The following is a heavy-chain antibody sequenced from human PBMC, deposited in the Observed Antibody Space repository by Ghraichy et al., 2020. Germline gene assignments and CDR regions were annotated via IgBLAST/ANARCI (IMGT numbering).Heavy chain of an antibody. Sequence: GGSLRLSCAASGFTFSTYAMSWFRQAPGKGLEWVSTIGGSMTNTYYADSVKGRFTISRDNSKNTVYLQVNSLRAEDTALYYCTSNYESFGLADYWGQGALVTGSS. J-gene: IGHJ4*02. D-gene: IGHD3-22*01. CDR2: IGGSMTNT. CDR3: TSNYESFGLADY. V-gene: IGHV3-23*01. CDR1: GFTFSTYA.